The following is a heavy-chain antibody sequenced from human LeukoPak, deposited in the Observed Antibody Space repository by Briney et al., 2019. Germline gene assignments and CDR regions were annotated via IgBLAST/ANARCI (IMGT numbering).Heavy chain of an antibody. Sequence: SETLSLTCTVSGGSISRYYWSWIRQPPGKRLEWIGYIYYSGSTNYNPSLKSRFTISVDTSKNPFSLNLNSVTAEDTAVYYCARHDMDVAGAGLDYFDHGGRGTGDSVPS. D-gene: IGHD1-26*01. CDR2: IYYSGST. J-gene: IGHJ4*02. CDR3: ARHDMDVAGAGLDYFDH. V-gene: IGHV4-59*08. CDR1: GGSISRYY.